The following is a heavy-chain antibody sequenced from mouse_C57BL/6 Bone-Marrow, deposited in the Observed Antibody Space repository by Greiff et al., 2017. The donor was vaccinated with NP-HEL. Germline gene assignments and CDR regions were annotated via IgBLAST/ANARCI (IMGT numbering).Heavy chain of an antibody. CDR1: GYAFSSYW. Sequence: QVQLQQSGAELVKPGASVKISCKASGYAFSSYWMNWVKERPGKGLEWIGQIYPGDGDTKYNGKFKDKATLTADKSSSTAYMQVSSLTSEDSAVYFCARGDYGSSRFGYAMDYWGQGTSVTVSS. CDR2: IYPGDGDT. D-gene: IGHD1-1*01. J-gene: IGHJ4*01. V-gene: IGHV1-80*01. CDR3: ARGDYGSSRFGYAMDY.